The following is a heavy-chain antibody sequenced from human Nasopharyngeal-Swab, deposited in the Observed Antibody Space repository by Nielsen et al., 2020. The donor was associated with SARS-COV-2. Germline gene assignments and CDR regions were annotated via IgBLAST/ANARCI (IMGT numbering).Heavy chain of an antibody. J-gene: IGHJ5*02. CDR3: ARGWQGRDASGSYAGAGLDP. D-gene: IGHD3-10*01. CDR2: VFHGGST. CDR1: GFTFSDYY. V-gene: IGHV4-38-2*01. Sequence: SCAASGFTFSDYYMSWIRQAPGKGLEWIGSVFHGGSTYYHPSLKSRLLISVDTSKNEFFLKLRSVTAADTAIYYCARGWQGRDASGSYAGAGLDPWGQGILVTVSS.